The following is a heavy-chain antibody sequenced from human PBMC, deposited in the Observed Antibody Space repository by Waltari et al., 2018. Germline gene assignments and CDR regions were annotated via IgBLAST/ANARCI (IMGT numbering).Heavy chain of an antibody. CDR1: GGSISSGSYY. D-gene: IGHD3-22*01. V-gene: IGHV4-61*02. CDR2: ISTRWST. CDR3: AAERMRGYSGY. J-gene: IGHJ4*02. Sequence: QVQLQESGPGLVKPSQTLSLTCTVSGGSISSGSYYWSWIRQPAGKGLEWIGRISTRWSTNSNPPLKSRVTISVDTSKNQFSLKLSSVTAADTAVYYCAAERMRGYSGYWGQGTLVTVSS.